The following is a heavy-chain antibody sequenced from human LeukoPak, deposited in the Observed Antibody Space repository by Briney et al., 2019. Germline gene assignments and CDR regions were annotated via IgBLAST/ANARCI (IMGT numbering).Heavy chain of an antibody. Sequence: PSETLSLTCAVSGGSFSGYYWSWIRQSPGKGLEWIGAIKYTGSTNYNPSVKSRVTISGDTSKNQFSLHLSSVTAADTAVYYCARLGYCSGGSCNSYFQHWGQGTLVTVSS. CDR3: ARLGYCSGGSCNSYFQH. D-gene: IGHD2-15*01. V-gene: IGHV4-34*01. J-gene: IGHJ1*01. CDR2: IKYTGST. CDR1: GGSFSGYY.